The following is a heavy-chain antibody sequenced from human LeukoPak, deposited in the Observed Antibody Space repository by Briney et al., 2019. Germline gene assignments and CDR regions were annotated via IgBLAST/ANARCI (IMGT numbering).Heavy chain of an antibody. CDR1: GGSFSGYY. CDR3: VTYYFDSSGPKKNY. CDR2: INHSGST. Sequence: SETLSLTCAVYGGSFSGYYWSWIRQPPGKGLEWIGEINHSGSTNYNPSLESRVTISVDTSKKQFPLKLSSVTAADTAVYYCVTYYFDSSGPKKNYWGQGTLVTVSS. V-gene: IGHV4-34*01. D-gene: IGHD3-22*01. J-gene: IGHJ4*02.